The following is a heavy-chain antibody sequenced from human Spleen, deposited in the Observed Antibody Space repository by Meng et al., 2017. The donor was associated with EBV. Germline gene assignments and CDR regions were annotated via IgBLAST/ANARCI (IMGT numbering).Heavy chain of an antibody. J-gene: IGHJ4*02. CDR3: VRDLYYDSNGYWNY. D-gene: IGHD3-22*01. CDR1: GGAMSSSSYY. V-gene: IGHV4-39*07. Sequence: QVPLRGAGPGLVTPLETLSLTCTVSGGAMSSSSYYWGWIRQPPGKGLEWIGSIYYGGGAYYNPSLKSRVTISADTSKNHFSLTLTSVTAADTAVYYCVRDLYYDSNGYWNYWGQGTLVTVSS. CDR2: IYYGGGA.